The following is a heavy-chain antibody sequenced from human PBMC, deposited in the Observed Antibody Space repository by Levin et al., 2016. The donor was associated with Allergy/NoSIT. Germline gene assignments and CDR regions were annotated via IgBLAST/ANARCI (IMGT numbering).Heavy chain of an antibody. CDR2: IWYDGSNK. CDR3: ARDDNRYDFWSGYYASFYYYYGMDV. Sequence: GGSLRLSCAASGFTFSSYGMHWVRQAPGKGLEWVAVIWYDGSNKYYADSVKGRFTISRDNSKNTLYLQMNSLRAEDTAVYYCARDDNRYDFWSGYYASFYYYYGMDVWGQGTTVTVSS. CDR1: GFTFSSYG. J-gene: IGHJ6*02. D-gene: IGHD3-3*01. V-gene: IGHV3-33*01.